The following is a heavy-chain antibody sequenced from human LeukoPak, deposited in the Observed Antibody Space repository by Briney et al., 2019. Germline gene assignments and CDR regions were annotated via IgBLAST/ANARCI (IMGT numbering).Heavy chain of an antibody. CDR3: ARNQAHSFDI. CDR1: GFTFSSYW. Sequence: GGSLRLSCAASGFTFSSYWMHWVRQAPGKGLVSVSRINSDGSSTSYADSVKGRFTISRDNAKNTLYLQMNSLRAEDTAVYYCARNQAHSFDIWGQGTMVTVSS. CDR2: INSDGSST. V-gene: IGHV3-74*01. J-gene: IGHJ3*02.